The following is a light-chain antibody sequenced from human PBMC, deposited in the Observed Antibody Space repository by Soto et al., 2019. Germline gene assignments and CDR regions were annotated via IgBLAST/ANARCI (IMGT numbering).Light chain of an antibody. CDR3: SSYTSSTAVV. Sequence: QSALTQPASVSGSPGQSITISCTGTTSDVGAYNYVSWYQQHPGKAPKLMIYNVSYRPSGVSNRFSGSKSGNTASLIISGXXXXXXXXXYCSSYTSSTAVVFGGGTKLTV. V-gene: IGLV2-14*03. CDR2: NVS. CDR1: TSDVGAYNY. J-gene: IGLJ2*01.